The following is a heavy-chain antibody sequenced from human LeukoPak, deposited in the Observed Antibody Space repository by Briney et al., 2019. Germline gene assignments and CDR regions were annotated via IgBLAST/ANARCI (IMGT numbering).Heavy chain of an antibody. J-gene: IGHJ3*02. Sequence: SQTLSLTCAISGDSVSSNSATWNWIRQSPSRGLEWLGRTYYRSKWYNDYAVSVKSRITINPDTSKNQFSLQLNSVTPEDTAVYYCARDVAMTEPGNDAFDIWGQGTMVTVSS. CDR3: ARDVAMTEPGNDAFDI. V-gene: IGHV6-1*01. CDR2: TYYRSKWYN. CDR1: GDSVSSNSAT. D-gene: IGHD5-12*01.